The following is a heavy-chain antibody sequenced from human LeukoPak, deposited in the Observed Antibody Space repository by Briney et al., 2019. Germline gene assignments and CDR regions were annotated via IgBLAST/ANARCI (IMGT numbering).Heavy chain of an antibody. D-gene: IGHD3-22*01. Sequence: ASVKVSCKASGYTCTSYDINWVRQATGQGLEWMGWMNPNSGNTGYAQKFQGRVTMTRNTSISTAYMELSSLRSEDTAVYYCARALGIVVVISAYWGQGTLVTVSS. CDR1: GYTCTSYD. V-gene: IGHV1-8*01. CDR2: MNPNSGNT. J-gene: IGHJ4*02. CDR3: ARALGIVVVISAY.